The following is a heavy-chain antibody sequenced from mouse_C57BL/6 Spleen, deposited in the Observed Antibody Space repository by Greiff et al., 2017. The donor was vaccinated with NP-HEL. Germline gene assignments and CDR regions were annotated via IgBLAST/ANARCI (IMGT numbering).Heavy chain of an antibody. Sequence: QVQLKQPGAELVKPGASVKLSCKASGYTFTSYWMHWVKQRPGQGLEWIGMIHPNSGSTNYNEKFKSKATLTVDKSSSTAYMQLSSLTSEDSAVYYCARSDRGDAMDYWGQGTSVTVSS. CDR1: GYTFTSYW. CDR2: IHPNSGST. CDR3: ARSDRGDAMDY. J-gene: IGHJ4*01. V-gene: IGHV1-64*01.